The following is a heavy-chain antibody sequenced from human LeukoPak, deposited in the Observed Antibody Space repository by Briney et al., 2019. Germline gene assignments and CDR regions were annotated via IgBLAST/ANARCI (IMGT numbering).Heavy chain of an antibody. CDR2: TYYRSKWYN. D-gene: IGHD3-10*01. CDR1: GDSFSSNSAA. J-gene: IGHJ6*04. V-gene: IGHV6-1*01. CDR3: ARDRGITMVRDYYYGMDV. Sequence: SQTLSLTCAISGDSFSSNSAAWNWLRQSPSRGLEWLGRTYYRSKWYNDYAVSVKSRITINPDTSKNQFSLQLNSVTPEDTAVYYCARDRGITMVRDYYYGMDVWGKGTTVTVSS.